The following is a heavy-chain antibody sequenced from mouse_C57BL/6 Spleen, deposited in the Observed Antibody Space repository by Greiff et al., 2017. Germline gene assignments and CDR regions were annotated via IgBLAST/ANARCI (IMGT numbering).Heavy chain of an antibody. CDR3: ARVYSNAMDY. CDR2: IYPSDSET. D-gene: IGHD2-5*01. CDR1: GYTFTSYW. V-gene: IGHV1-61*01. Sequence: VQLQQPGAELVRPGSSVKLSCKASGYTFTSYWMDWVKQRPGQGLEWIGNIYPSDSETHYNQKFKDKATLTVDKSSSTAYMQLSSLTSEDSAVYYCARVYSNAMDYWGQGTSVTVSS. J-gene: IGHJ4*01.